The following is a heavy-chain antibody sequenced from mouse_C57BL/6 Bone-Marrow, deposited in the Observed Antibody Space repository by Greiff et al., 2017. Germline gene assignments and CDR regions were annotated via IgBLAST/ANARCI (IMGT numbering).Heavy chain of an antibody. CDR2: IRNKANGYTT. Sequence: EVKLVESGGGLVQPGGSLSLSCAASGFTFTDYYMSWVRQPPGKALEWLGFIRNKANGYTTEYSASVKGRFTISRDNSQSILYLQMNALRAEDSATYYCARSYYSYAMDYWGQGTSVTVSS. V-gene: IGHV7-3*01. CDR1: GFTFTDYY. J-gene: IGHJ4*01. D-gene: IGHD1-1*01. CDR3: ARSYYSYAMDY.